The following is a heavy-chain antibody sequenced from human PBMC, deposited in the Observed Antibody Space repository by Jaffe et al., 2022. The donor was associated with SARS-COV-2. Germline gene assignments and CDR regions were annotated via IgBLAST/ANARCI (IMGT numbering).Heavy chain of an antibody. Sequence: QVQLVESGGGVVQPGRSLRLSCAASGFTFSSYGMHWVRQAPGKGLEWVAVISYDGSNKYYADSVKGRFTISRDNSKNTLYLQMNSLRAEDTAVYYCAKDFIALVWFGESLPGYWGQGTLVTVSS. J-gene: IGHJ4*02. D-gene: IGHD3-10*01. CDR3: AKDFIALVWFGESLPGY. V-gene: IGHV3-30*18. CDR1: GFTFSSYG. CDR2: ISYDGSNK.